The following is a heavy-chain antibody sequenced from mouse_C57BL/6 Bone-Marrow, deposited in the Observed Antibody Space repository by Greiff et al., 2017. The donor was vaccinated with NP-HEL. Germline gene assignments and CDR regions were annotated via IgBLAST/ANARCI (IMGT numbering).Heavy chain of an antibody. Sequence: VKLQESGAELARPGASVKLSCKASGYTFTSYGISWVKQRTGQGLEWIGEIYPRSGNTYYNEKFKGKATLTADKSSSTAYMELRSLTSEDSAVYFCARSLNWDWFAYWGQGTLVTVSA. J-gene: IGHJ3*01. D-gene: IGHD4-1*01. V-gene: IGHV1-81*01. CDR1: GYTFTSYG. CDR2: IYPRSGNT. CDR3: ARSLNWDWFAY.